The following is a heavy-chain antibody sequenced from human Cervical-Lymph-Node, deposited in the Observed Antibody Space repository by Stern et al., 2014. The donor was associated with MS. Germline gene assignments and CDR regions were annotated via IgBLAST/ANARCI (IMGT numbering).Heavy chain of an antibody. D-gene: IGHD6-19*01. CDR2: INAGNGNI. J-gene: IGHJ4*02. CDR3: ARDGGLAGGCTTIFDY. V-gene: IGHV1-3*01. CDR1: GYRFTNYG. Sequence: QVQLVQSGAEVRIPGASVKLSCKASGYRFTNYGIHWVRQAPGQRLECMGWINAGNGNIKYSESFQGRVTFTGDTSASTVYMELSRLGTEDTGGDYRARDGGLAGGCTTIFDYWGQGALVTVSS.